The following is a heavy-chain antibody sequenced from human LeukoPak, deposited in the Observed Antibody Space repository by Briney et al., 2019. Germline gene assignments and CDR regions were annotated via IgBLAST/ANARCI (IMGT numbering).Heavy chain of an antibody. CDR2: INPNSGGT. Sequence: GASVKVSCKASGYTFTGYYMHWLRQAPGQGLEGMGWINPNSGGTNYAQRFQGRVTLTRDTSISTAYMDLSRLRSDDTAVYYCAREGQWLDHYYYYMDVWGKGTTVTVSS. CDR1: GYTFTGYY. D-gene: IGHD6-19*01. J-gene: IGHJ6*03. V-gene: IGHV1-2*02. CDR3: AREGQWLDHYYYYMDV.